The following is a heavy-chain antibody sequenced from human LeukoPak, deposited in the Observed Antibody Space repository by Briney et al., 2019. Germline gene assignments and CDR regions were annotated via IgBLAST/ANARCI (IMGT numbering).Heavy chain of an antibody. CDR3: AKGHLMITFGEVIAPYYFDY. CDR1: GFTFSSYA. J-gene: IGHJ4*02. CDR2: ISGSGGST. V-gene: IGHV3-23*01. Sequence: GGSLRLSCAASGFTFSSYAMSWVRQAPGKGLEWVSAISGSGGSTYYADSVKGRFTISRDNSKNPLYLQMNSLRAEDTAVYYCAKGHLMITFGEVIAPYYFDYWGQGTLVTVSS. D-gene: IGHD3-16*02.